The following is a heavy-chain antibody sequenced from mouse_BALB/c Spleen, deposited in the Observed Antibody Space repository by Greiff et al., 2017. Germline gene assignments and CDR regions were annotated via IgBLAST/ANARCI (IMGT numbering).Heavy chain of an antibody. CDR2: IYPGNGDT. Sequence: QVQLQQPGAELVKPGASVKMSCKASGYTFTSYNMHWVKQTPGQGLEWIGAIYPGNGDTSYNQKFKGKATLTADKSSSTAYMQLSSLTSEDSAVYYCARESPQSAMDYWGQGTSVTVSS. CDR3: ARESPQSAMDY. CDR1: GYTFTSYN. J-gene: IGHJ4*01. V-gene: IGHV1-12*01.